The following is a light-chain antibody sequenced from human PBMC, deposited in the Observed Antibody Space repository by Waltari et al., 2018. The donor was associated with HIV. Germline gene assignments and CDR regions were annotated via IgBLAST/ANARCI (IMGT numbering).Light chain of an antibody. CDR2: NTL. Sequence: QSVLTQPPSASGTPGQTVTISCSGSSPDIGSNTVNWYKQLPGTAPKPLILNTLQRPSGVPDRVSASQSGTSASLAISGLQSEDEADYYCAAWDDSMEGHVFGGGTKLTIL. CDR1: SPDIGSNT. V-gene: IGLV1-44*01. J-gene: IGLJ2*01. CDR3: AAWDDSMEGHV.